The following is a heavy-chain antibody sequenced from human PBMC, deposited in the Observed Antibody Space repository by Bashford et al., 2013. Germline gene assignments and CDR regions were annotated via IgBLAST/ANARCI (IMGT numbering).Heavy chain of an antibody. CDR2: VNHSGST. J-gene: IGHJ3*02. CDR1: GGSFSGYY. Sequence: SETLSLTCAVYGGSFSGYYWSWIRQPPGKGAWSGLGKVNHSGSTYYNPSLKSRVTISVDRSKNQFSLKLSSVTAADTAVYYCARGGDGYKYREGDAFDIWGQGTMVTVSS. CDR3: ARGGDGYKYREGDAFDI. V-gene: IGHV4-34*01. D-gene: IGHD5-24*01.